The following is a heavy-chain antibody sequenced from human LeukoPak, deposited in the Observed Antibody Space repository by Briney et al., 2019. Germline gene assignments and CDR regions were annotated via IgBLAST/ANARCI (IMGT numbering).Heavy chain of an antibody. Sequence: SETLSLTCAVYGGSFSGYYWSWIRQPPGKGLEWIGEINHSGSTNYNPSLKSRVTISVDTSKNQFSLKLSSVTAADTAVYYRASVNRGGSSAHYWGQGTLVTVSS. CDR2: INHSGST. D-gene: IGHD1-26*01. CDR1: GGSFSGYY. V-gene: IGHV4-34*01. J-gene: IGHJ4*02. CDR3: ASVNRGGSSAHY.